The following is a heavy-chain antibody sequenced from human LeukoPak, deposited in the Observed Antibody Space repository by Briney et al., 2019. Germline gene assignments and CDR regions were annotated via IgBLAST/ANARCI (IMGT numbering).Heavy chain of an antibody. Sequence: PSETLSLTCTVSGGSISSYYWSWIRQPPGKGLEWIGYIYYSGSTYYNPSLKSRVTISVDTSKNQFSLKLSSVTAADTAVYYCARDDYDSSAYSEAAWFDPWGQGTLVTVSS. V-gene: IGHV4-59*12. CDR2: IYYSGST. D-gene: IGHD3-22*01. J-gene: IGHJ5*02. CDR1: GGSISSYY. CDR3: ARDDYDSSAYSEAAWFDP.